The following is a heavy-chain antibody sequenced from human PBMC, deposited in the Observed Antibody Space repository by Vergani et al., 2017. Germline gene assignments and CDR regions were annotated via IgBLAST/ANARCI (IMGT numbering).Heavy chain of an antibody. D-gene: IGHD3-10*01. CDR3: VRDPYYGSVSYYIPVGKYDLSGGMDV. Sequence: QVQLVQSGAEGKKPGSSVKVSCKASGGTFSRYAISWVRKAPGQELEWMGGIIPLFGTANYAQKFQGRVTITADESTRTAYMVLSSLRSEETAVYYCVRDPYYGSVSYYIPVGKYDLSGGMDVWGQGP. CDR1: GGTFSRYA. V-gene: IGHV1-69*12. CDR2: IIPLFGTA. J-gene: IGHJ6*02.